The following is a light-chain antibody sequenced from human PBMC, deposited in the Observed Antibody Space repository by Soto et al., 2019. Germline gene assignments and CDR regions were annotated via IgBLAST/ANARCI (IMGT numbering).Light chain of an antibody. CDR3: SSYAGRNSFV. V-gene: IGLV2-8*01. J-gene: IGLJ1*01. Sequence: QSVLTQPPSASGSPGQSVTISCTGTSTDVGDYNYVSWYQHHPGKAPKLMIYEVNKRPSGVPDRFSGSKSGNTASLTVSGLQAEDEADYYCSSYAGRNSFVFGAGTKVTVL. CDR1: STDVGDYNY. CDR2: EVN.